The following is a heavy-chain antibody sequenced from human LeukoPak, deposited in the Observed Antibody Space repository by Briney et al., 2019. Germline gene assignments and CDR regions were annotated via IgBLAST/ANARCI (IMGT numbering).Heavy chain of an antibody. CDR1: GGSVSSGSYY. CDR3: AKDGGGGVLVVPAA. V-gene: IGHV4-61*01. D-gene: IGHD2-2*01. Sequence: SETLSLTCTVSGGSVSSGSYYWSWIRQPPGKGLEWIGYIYYSGSTNYNPSLKSRVTISVDTSKNQFSLKLSSVTAADTAVYYCAKDGGGGVLVVPAAGGQGPWVTVP. CDR2: IYYSGST. J-gene: IGHJ4*02.